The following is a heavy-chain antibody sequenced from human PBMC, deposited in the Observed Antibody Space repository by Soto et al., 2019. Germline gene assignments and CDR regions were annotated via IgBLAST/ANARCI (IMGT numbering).Heavy chain of an antibody. CDR1: GGSFSGYY. Sequence: SETLSLTCAVYGGSFSGYYWSWIRQPPGKGLEWIGEINHSGSTNYNPSLKSRVTISVDTSKNQFSLKLSSVTAADTAVYYCARYPVYDILTGYYGYYYYGMVVWGQGTRVTVSS. D-gene: IGHD3-9*01. V-gene: IGHV4-34*01. J-gene: IGHJ6*02. CDR2: INHSGST. CDR3: ARYPVYDILTGYYGYYYYGMVV.